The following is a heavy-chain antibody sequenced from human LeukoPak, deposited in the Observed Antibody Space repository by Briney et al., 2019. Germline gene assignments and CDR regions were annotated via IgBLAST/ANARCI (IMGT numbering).Heavy chain of an antibody. V-gene: IGHV3-23*01. Sequence: GGSLRLSCAASGFTVSSNYMSWVRQAPGKGLEWVSAISGGADSTYYADSVKGRFTVSRDNSKNTLYLQMNSLRAEDTAVYYCAKDRSSTTSCSNYWGQGTLVTVSS. D-gene: IGHD2-2*01. CDR2: ISGGADST. CDR3: AKDRSSTTSCSNY. J-gene: IGHJ4*02. CDR1: GFTVSSNY.